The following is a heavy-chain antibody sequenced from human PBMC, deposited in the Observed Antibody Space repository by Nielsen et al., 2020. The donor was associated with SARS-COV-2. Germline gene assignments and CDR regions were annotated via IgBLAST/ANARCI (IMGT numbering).Heavy chain of an antibody. CDR2: IYSGGST. V-gene: IGHV3-53*01. CDR1: GFTASSNY. CDR3: AMRYSSGWINYYYYYGMDV. D-gene: IGHD6-19*01. J-gene: IGHJ6*02. Sequence: GSSLKISCAASGFTASSNYISWVRQPPGKRLEWVSVIYSGGSTYYADTVKGRFTISRDNSKNTLYLQMNSLRAEDTAVYYCAMRYSSGWINYYYYYGMDVWGQGTTVTVSS.